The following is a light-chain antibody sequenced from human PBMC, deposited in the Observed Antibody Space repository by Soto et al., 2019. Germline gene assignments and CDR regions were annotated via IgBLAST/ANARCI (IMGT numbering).Light chain of an antibody. J-gene: IGKJ1*01. V-gene: IGKV1-5*03. Sequence: DIQMTQSPSTLSASVGDRVTITCRASQSISSWLAWYQQKPGKAPKLLIYKASSLESGVPSRFSGSGSGTEFTLTISSLQPYDVATYYCQQYNSYSGTFGQGTKVEIK. CDR3: QQYNSYSGT. CDR2: KAS. CDR1: QSISSW.